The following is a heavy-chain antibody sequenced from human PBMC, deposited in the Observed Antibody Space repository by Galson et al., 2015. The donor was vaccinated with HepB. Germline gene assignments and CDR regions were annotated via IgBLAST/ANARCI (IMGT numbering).Heavy chain of an antibody. CDR3: ARPIVRGEGWFDP. Sequence: LRLSCAASGFSFSTYAMSWVRQAPGKGLEWVSGISGSGGRIDYADSVKGRFTISRDNSKNTMYLQMNSLRDEDTAIYYCARPIVRGEGWFDPWGQGTLVTVSS. D-gene: IGHD3-10*01. CDR1: GFSFSTYA. J-gene: IGHJ5*02. V-gene: IGHV3-23*01. CDR2: ISGSGGRI.